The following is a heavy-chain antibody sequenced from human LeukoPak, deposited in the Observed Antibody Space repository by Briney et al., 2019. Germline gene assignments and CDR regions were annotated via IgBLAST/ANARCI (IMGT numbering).Heavy chain of an antibody. Sequence: GASVKVSCKASEYTFTSYDINWVRQATGQGLEWMGWMNPDSGNTGYAQKFQGRVTMTRNTSINTAYMELSSLRSGDTAVYYCARGTPSGWYGAVYWGQGTLVTVSS. J-gene: IGHJ4*02. V-gene: IGHV1-8*01. CDR2: MNPDSGNT. CDR1: EYTFTSYD. D-gene: IGHD6-19*01. CDR3: ARGTPSGWYGAVY.